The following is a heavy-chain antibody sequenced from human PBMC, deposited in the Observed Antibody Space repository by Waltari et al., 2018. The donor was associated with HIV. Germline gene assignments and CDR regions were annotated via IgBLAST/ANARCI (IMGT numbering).Heavy chain of an antibody. CDR2: VSGSGANS. Sequence: EVQLLESGGGLVQPGGSRRLSCAASGFAYVSYAITWVRQSPERGLEWVAAVSGSGANSFYADSVKGRFTISRDNSKNTVFLQVNSLRAADTAIYYCAKAYYENTAYYYDFWGRGTRVTVSS. CDR3: AKAYYENTAYYYDF. CDR1: GFAYVSYA. J-gene: IGHJ4*02. D-gene: IGHD3-22*01. V-gene: IGHV3-23*01.